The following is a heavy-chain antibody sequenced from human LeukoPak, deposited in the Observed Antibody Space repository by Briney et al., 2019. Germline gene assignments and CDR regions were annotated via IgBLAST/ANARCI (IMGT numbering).Heavy chain of an antibody. Sequence: ASVNVSCKPSGNTFTVFHMHWVRQAPGRGLEWMGWIHPNSGATKYAQKFQGRVAMTMDTSINTAYMELTSLRSDDSAVYYCASDVQNYYGSGRSWFDPWGQGTLVTVSS. CDR2: IHPNSGAT. V-gene: IGHV1-2*02. J-gene: IGHJ5*02. D-gene: IGHD3-10*01. CDR3: ASDVQNYYGSGRSWFDP. CDR1: GNTFTVFH.